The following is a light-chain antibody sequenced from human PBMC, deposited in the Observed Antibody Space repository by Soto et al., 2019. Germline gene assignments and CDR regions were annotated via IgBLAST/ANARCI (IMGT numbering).Light chain of an antibody. CDR1: QSVSSN. Sequence: IVLTQSPGTLSLSPGERAALSCRASQSVSSNLAWYQQMPGQAPRLLIYGASNRAAGVPDRFSGCGSGTEFTLTISRLEPEDFTVYYCHHYETFGQGTKVDIK. CDR2: GAS. J-gene: IGKJ1*01. V-gene: IGKV3-20*01. CDR3: HHYET.